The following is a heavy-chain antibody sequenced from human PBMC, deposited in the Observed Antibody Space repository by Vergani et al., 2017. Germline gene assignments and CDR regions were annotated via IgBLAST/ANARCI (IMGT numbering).Heavy chain of an antibody. D-gene: IGHD6-13*01. CDR3: AVIAAAADY. CDR1: GGSISSYY. J-gene: IGHJ4*02. CDR2: IYYSGST. V-gene: IGHV4-59*01. Sequence: QVQLQESGPGLVKPSETLSLTCTVSGGSISSYYWSWIRQPPGKGLEWIGYIYYSGSTNYNPSLKSRVTISVDTSKNQFSLKLSSVTAADTAVYYCAVIAAAADYWGQGTLVTVSS.